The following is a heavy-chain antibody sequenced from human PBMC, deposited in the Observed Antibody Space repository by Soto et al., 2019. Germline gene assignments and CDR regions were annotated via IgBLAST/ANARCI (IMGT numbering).Heavy chain of an antibody. J-gene: IGHJ6*02. Sequence: XSVKVSCKASGYTFTSYYMHWVRQAPGQGLEWMGIINPSGGSTSYAQKFQGRVTMTRDTSTSTVYMELSSLRSEDTAVYYCARVPGAFYYYYGMDVWGQGTTVTVSS. CDR2: INPSGGST. D-gene: IGHD3-3*02. V-gene: IGHV1-46*01. CDR1: GYTFTSYY. CDR3: ARVPGAFYYYYGMDV.